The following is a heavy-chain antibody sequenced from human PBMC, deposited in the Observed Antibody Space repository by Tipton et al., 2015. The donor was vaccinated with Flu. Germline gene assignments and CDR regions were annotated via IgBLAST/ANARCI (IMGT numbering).Heavy chain of an antibody. CDR1: GYSFTSYW. V-gene: IGHV5-51*01. CDR3: ARLSYYGSGSYPRHGMDV. D-gene: IGHD3-10*01. J-gene: IGHJ6*02. CDR2: IYPGDSDT. Sequence: LVVQSGAEVKKPGESLKISCKGSGYSFTSYWIGWVRQMPGKGLEWMGIIYPGDSDTRYSPSFQGQVTISADKSISTAYLQWSSLKASDTAMYYCARLSYYGSGSYPRHGMDVWGQGTTVTVSS.